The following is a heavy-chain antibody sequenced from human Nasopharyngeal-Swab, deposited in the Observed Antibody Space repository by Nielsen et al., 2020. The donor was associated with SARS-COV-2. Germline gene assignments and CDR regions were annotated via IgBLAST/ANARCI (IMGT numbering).Heavy chain of an antibody. CDR3: ARDNYSNYPLYGMDV. J-gene: IGHJ6*02. CDR1: GYTFTGYY. V-gene: IGHV1-2*02. D-gene: IGHD4-11*01. CDR2: INPNSGGT. Sequence: ASVKVSCKASGYTFTGYYMHWVRQAPGQGLEWMGWINPNSGGTNYAQKFQGRVTMTRDTSISTAYMELSSLRSEDTAVYYCARDNYSNYPLYGMDVWGQGTTVTVSS.